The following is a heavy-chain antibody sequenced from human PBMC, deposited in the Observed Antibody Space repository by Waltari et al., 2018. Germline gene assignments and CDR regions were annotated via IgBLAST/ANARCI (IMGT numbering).Heavy chain of an antibody. CDR1: GYTFTSYG. D-gene: IGHD3-3*01. CDR3: ARGRSYYDFWSGYYTGPNWFDP. J-gene: IGHJ5*02. CDR2: ISAYNGNT. V-gene: IGHV1-18*01. Sequence: QVQLVQSGAEVKKPGASVKVSCKASGYTFTSYGISWVRQAPGKGLEWMGWISAYNGNTNYAQKLQGRVTMTTDTSTSTAYMELRSLRSDYTAVYYCARGRSYYDFWSGYYTGPNWFDPWGQGTLVTVSS.